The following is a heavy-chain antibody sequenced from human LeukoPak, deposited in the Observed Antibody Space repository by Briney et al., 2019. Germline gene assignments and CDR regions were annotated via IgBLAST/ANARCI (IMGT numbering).Heavy chain of an antibody. CDR1: AYSISSGFY. V-gene: IGHV4-38-2*02. D-gene: IGHD6-19*01. CDR2: IYHSGST. Sequence: PSETLSLTCSVSAYSISSGFYWGWIRQPPGKGLEWIGSIYHSGSTYYNPSLKSRVTISVDTSKNQVSLKLRSVTAADTAVYYCARGDSGWYLGLGFDYWGQGTLVTVSS. J-gene: IGHJ4*02. CDR3: ARGDSGWYLGLGFDY.